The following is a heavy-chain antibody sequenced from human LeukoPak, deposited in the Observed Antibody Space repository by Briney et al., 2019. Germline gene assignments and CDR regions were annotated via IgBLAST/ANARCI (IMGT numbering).Heavy chain of an antibody. V-gene: IGHV3-23*01. CDR1: GFPLSSFA. Sequence: PGGSLRLSCVASGFPLSSFAMSWVRQTPGKGLEWVSATSSSDSGTYYADSVKGRFTISRDNSKNTLYLQMNILRAEDTGLYYCARSPVTGCIGAYCYPFDYWGQGNLVTVSS. J-gene: IGHJ4*02. D-gene: IGHD2-21*01. CDR2: TSSSDSGT. CDR3: ARSPVTGCIGAYCYPFDY.